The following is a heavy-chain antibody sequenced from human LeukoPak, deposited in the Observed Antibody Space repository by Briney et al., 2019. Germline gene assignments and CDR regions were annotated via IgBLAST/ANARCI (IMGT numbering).Heavy chain of an antibody. Sequence: NPTETLSLTCSVSGGSISNSRYYWGWLRQPPGKGLEWIGSIYYSGATNSNPSLKSRLTISVDTSKNQFSLKLGSVTAADAAVYYCATLNTDGCYFDNWGQGTLVTVCS. CDR2: IYYSGAT. V-gene: IGHV4-39*01. CDR1: GGSISNSRYY. CDR3: ATLNTDGCYFDN. D-gene: IGHD5-24*01. J-gene: IGHJ4*02.